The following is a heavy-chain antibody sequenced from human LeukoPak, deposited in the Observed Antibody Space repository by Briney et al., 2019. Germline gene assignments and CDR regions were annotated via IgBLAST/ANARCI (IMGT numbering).Heavy chain of an antibody. CDR3: ARPHGMVRGVPSDY. V-gene: IGHV3-30-3*01. D-gene: IGHD3-10*01. J-gene: IGHJ4*02. CDR2: ISYDGSNK. CDR1: GFTFSSYA. Sequence: GGSLRLSCAASGFTFSSYAMHWVRQAPGKGLEWVAVISYDGSNKYYADSVKGRFTISRDNSKNTLYLQMNSLRAEDTAVYYCARPHGMVRGVPSDYWGQGTLVTVSS.